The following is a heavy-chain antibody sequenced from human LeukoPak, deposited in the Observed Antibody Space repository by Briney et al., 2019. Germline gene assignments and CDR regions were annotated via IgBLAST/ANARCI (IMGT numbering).Heavy chain of an antibody. CDR1: GVTFSSYS. Sequence: GGSLTLPCAASGVTFSSYSRQWVRQTPGKGLEWVGIMSNSGENTFYGEAVKGRFTISRDNSQNTLYLQMNSLRPEDTAVYYCAKGGASVTRYVDYWGQGTLVTVSS. CDR3: AKGGASVTRYVDY. J-gene: IGHJ4*02. CDR2: MSNSGENT. D-gene: IGHD4-17*01. V-gene: IGHV3-30*18.